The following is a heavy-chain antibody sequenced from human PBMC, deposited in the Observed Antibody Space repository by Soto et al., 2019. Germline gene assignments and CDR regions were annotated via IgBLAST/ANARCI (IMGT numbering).Heavy chain of an antibody. CDR2: INSDGSST. D-gene: IGHD1-1*01. V-gene: IGHV3-74*01. J-gene: IGHJ6*03. Sequence: EVQLVESGGGLVQPGGSLRLSCAASGFTFSSYWMHWVRQAPGKGLVXXXXINSDGSSTSYADSVKGRFTISRDNAKNTLYLQMNSLRAEDTAVYYCARDTTPYSNPYYYYYYMDVWGKGTTVTVSS. CDR3: ARDTTPYSNPYYYYYYMDV. CDR1: GFTFSSYW.